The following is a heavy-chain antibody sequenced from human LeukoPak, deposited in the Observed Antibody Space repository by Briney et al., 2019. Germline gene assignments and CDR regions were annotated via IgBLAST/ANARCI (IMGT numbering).Heavy chain of an antibody. J-gene: IGHJ4*02. CDR3: AKVGPDYDFWSGYPKTFDY. D-gene: IGHD3-3*01. CDR1: GLTFSTYG. CDR2: ISYDGSNK. V-gene: IGHV3-30*18. Sequence: PGRTLRLSCAASGLTFSTYGIHWVRQAPGKGLEWVAVISYDGSNKYYADSVKGRFTISRDNSKNTLYLQMNSLRAEDTAVYYCAKVGPDYDFWSGYPKTFDYWGQGTLVTVSS.